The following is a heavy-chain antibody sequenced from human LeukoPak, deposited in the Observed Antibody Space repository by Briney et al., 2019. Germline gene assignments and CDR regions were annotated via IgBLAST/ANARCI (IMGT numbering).Heavy chain of an antibody. D-gene: IGHD3-10*01. V-gene: IGHV1-18*01. CDR1: GYTFTSYG. CDR3: AREKYRDNYYGSGSAY. J-gene: IGHJ4*02. CDR2: ISAYNGNT. Sequence: GASVKVSCKASGYTFTSYGISWVRQAPGQGLEWMGWISAYNGNTNYAQKLQGRVTMTTDTSTSTAYMELRSLRSDDTAVYYCAREKYRDNYYGSGSAYWGQGTLVTVSS.